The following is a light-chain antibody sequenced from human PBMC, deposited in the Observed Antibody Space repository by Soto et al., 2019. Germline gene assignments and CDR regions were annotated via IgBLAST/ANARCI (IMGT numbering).Light chain of an antibody. J-gene: IGLJ2*01. CDR1: SSDVGGYNY. CDR2: EVT. Sequence: QSALTQPPSASGSLGQSVTISCTGTSSDVGGYNYVSWHQQHPGKAPKVMMYEVTKRPPGVPDRFSGSKSGNTASLTVSGLQAEDEADYYCSSFAGGGNPVLLGGGTQLTVL. CDR3: SSFAGGGNPVL. V-gene: IGLV2-8*01.